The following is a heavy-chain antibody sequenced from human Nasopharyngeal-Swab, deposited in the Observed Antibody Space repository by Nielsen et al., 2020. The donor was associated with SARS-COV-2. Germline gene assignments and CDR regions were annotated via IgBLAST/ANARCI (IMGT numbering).Heavy chain of an antibody. V-gene: IGHV5-51*01. J-gene: IGHJ3*02. D-gene: IGHD3-22*01. Sequence: GESLKIPCKGSGYSFTSYWIGWVRQMPGKGLEWMGIIYPGDSDTRYSPSFQGQVTISADKSISTAYLQWSSLKASDTAMYYCARRRYYDSSGYYHKSAFDIWGQGTMVTVSS. CDR2: IYPGDSDT. CDR1: GYSFTSYW. CDR3: ARRRYYDSSGYYHKSAFDI.